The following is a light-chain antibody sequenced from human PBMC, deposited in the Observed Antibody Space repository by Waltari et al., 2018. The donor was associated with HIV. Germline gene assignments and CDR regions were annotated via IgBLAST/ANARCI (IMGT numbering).Light chain of an antibody. CDR1: SSNLGAGYY. CDR2: GNN. V-gene: IGLV1-40*01. J-gene: IGLJ3*02. CDR3: QSYDSSLSVWV. Sequence: QSVLTQPPSVSGAPGQRVTISCTGSSSNLGAGYYSHWYQQLPGTAPKLLIYGNNNRPSGVPDRFAGSKSGTSASRAITGLQAEDEADYYCQSYDSSLSVWVFGGGTKLTVL.